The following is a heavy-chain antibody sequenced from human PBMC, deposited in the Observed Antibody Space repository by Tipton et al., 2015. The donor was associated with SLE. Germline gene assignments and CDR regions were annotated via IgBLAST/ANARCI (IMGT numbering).Heavy chain of an antibody. CDR2: INHSGST. J-gene: IGHJ3*02. V-gene: IGHV4-34*01. Sequence: TLSLTCAVYGGSFSGYYWSWIRQPPGKGLEWIGEINHSGSTNYNPSLKSRVTISVDTSKNQFSLKLSSVTAADTAVYYCALKTFGAFDIWGQGTMVTVSS. D-gene: IGHD3-16*01. CDR1: GGSFSGYY. CDR3: ALKTFGAFDI.